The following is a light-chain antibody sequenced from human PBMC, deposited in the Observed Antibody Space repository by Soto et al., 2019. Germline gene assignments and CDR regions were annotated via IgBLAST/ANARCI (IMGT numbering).Light chain of an antibody. CDR3: QHYNSYSEA. J-gene: IGKJ1*01. CDR1: QNININ. CDR2: AAS. Sequence: DIQVTQSPSSLSASVGYRVTITCRASQNININLNWYQQKPGKAPKLLIYAASSLQSGVPSRFSGSGSGTEFTLTISSLQPDDFATYYCQHYNSYSEAFGQGTKVDIK. V-gene: IGKV1-17*01.